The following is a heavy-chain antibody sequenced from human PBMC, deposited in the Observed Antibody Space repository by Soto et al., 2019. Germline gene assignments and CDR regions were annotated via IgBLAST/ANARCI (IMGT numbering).Heavy chain of an antibody. D-gene: IGHD4-4*01. Sequence: AASVKVSCKASGYTFTSYAMHLVRPAPGQRLEWMGWINAGNGNTKYSQKFQGRVTITRDTSASTAYMELSSLRSEDTAVYYCASSYSNYALIDYYYYGMDVWGQGTTVTVSS. CDR1: GYTFTSYA. V-gene: IGHV1-3*01. CDR3: ASSYSNYALIDYYYYGMDV. J-gene: IGHJ6*02. CDR2: INAGNGNT.